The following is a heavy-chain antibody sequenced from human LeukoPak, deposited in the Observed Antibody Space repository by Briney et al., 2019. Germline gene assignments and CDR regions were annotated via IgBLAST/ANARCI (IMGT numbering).Heavy chain of an antibody. D-gene: IGHD1-7*01. J-gene: IGHJ4*02. CDR2: VSDSGDGT. CDR1: GFTFSSYA. CDR3: AKDRACGQWNCQGSDY. Sequence: HPGGSLRLSCAASGFTFSSYAMYWVRQAPGKGLEWVLGVSDSGDGTHYADSVKGRFTISRDNSKNTPYLQMNNLRAEDTAVYYCAKDRACGQWNCQGSDYWGQGTLVTVSS. V-gene: IGHV3-23*01.